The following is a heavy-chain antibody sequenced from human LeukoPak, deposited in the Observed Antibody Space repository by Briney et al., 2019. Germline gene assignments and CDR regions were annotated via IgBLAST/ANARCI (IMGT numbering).Heavy chain of an antibody. CDR1: GFTVSSNS. CDR2: ISGSGGST. Sequence: GGSLRLSCTVSGFTVSSNSMSWVRQAPGKGLEWVSAISGSGGSTYYADSVKGRFTISRDNSKNTLYLQMNSLRAEDTAVYYCARGLAMELLYWFDPWGQGTLVTVSS. V-gene: IGHV3-23*01. J-gene: IGHJ5*02. CDR3: ARGLAMELLYWFDP. D-gene: IGHD3/OR15-3a*01.